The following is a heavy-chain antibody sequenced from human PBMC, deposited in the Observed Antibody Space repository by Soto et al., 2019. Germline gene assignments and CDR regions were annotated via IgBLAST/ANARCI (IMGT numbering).Heavy chain of an antibody. CDR1: GFTFSSYA. CDR2: ISGSGGST. CDR3: AKGLSGSPTTRGMGV. J-gene: IGHJ6*02. V-gene: IGHV3-23*01. D-gene: IGHD1-26*01. Sequence: EAQLLESGGGLVQPGGSLRLSCAASGFTFSSYAMSWARQAPGKGLEWVSGISGSGGSTYYADSVKGRFTISRDNSKNTLHLQMNSLRAEDTAVYYCAKGLSGSPTTRGMGVWGQGTTVIVSS.